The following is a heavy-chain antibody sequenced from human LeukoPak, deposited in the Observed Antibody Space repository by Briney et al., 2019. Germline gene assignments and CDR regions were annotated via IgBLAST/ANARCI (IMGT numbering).Heavy chain of an antibody. J-gene: IGHJ1*01. V-gene: IGHV4-34*01. CDR2: INHSGST. CDR3: ATECGGGSCSAEYFQH. D-gene: IGHD2-15*01. CDR1: GGSFSGYY. Sequence: PSETLSLTCAVYGGSFSGYYWSWIRQPPGKGLEWIGEINHSGSTNYNPSLKSRVTISVDTSKNQFSLKLSSVTAADTAVYYCATECGGGSCSAEYFQHWGQGTLVTVSS.